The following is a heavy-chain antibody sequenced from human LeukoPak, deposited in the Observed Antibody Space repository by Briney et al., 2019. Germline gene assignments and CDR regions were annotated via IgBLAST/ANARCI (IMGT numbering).Heavy chain of an antibody. D-gene: IGHD5-18*01. CDR2: INWNGGST. Sequence: GRSLTLSCVASGFTLDDYGMSWVRQAPGKGLEWVSGINWNGGSTGYADSVKGRFTISKANAKNSLYMQMNSLRAEDTALYYCARTYSYGYAFDIWGQGRMVTVSS. J-gene: IGHJ3*02. CDR1: GFTLDDYG. CDR3: ARTYSYGYAFDI. V-gene: IGHV3-20*04.